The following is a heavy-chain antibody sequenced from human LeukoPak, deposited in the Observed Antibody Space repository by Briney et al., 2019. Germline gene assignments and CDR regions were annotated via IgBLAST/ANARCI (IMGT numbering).Heavy chain of an antibody. J-gene: IGHJ2*01. CDR3: ARDLKGYYGSGSYYSRPDWYFDL. CDR1: GFTFSGYE. V-gene: IGHV3-48*03. D-gene: IGHD3-10*01. CDR2: ISSSGSTI. Sequence: PGGSLRLSCAASGFTFSGYEMNWVRQAPGKGLEWVSYISSSGSTIYYADSVKGRFTISRDNAKNSLYLQMNSLRAEDTAVYCCARDLKGYYGSGSYYSRPDWYFDLWGRGTLVTVSS.